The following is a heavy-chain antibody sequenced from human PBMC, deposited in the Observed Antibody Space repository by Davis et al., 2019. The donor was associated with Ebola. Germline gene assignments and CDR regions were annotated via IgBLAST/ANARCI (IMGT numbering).Heavy chain of an antibody. Sequence: GESLKISCAASGFTFSIYTMNWVRQAPGKGLEWVSSISHSSTYIYYADSVKGRFTISRDNAKKSLYLQMNSLKTEDTAVYYCTRREAVYYYGMDVWGKGTTVTVSS. D-gene: IGHD1-26*01. V-gene: IGHV3-21*04. J-gene: IGHJ6*04. CDR2: ISHSSTYI. CDR3: TRREAVYYYGMDV. CDR1: GFTFSIYT.